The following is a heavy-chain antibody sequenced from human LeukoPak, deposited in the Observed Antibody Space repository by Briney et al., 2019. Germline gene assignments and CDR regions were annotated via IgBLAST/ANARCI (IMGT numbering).Heavy chain of an antibody. D-gene: IGHD2-15*01. V-gene: IGHV3-23*01. J-gene: IGHJ5*02. Sequence: GGSLRLSCAASGFTFSSYAMSWVRQAPGKGLDWVSAISGSGGSTYYADSVKGRFTISRDNSKNTLYLQMNSLRAEDTAVYYCAKEYCSGGSCYSNWFDPWGQGTLVTVSS. CDR1: GFTFSSYA. CDR3: AKEYCSGGSCYSNWFDP. CDR2: ISGSGGST.